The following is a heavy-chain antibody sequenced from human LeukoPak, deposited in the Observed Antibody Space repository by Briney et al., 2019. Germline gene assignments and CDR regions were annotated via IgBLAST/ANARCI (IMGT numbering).Heavy chain of an antibody. CDR1: GFTFSSYW. V-gene: IGHV3-48*04. CDR3: ARSYSSSSGDLDY. CDR2: ISSSSSTI. D-gene: IGHD6-6*01. Sequence: GGSLRLSCAASGFTFSSYWMSWVRQAPGKGLEWVSYISSSSSTIYYADSVKGRFTISRDNAKNSLYLQMNSLRAEDTAVYYCARSYSSSSGDLDYWGQGTLVTVSS. J-gene: IGHJ4*02.